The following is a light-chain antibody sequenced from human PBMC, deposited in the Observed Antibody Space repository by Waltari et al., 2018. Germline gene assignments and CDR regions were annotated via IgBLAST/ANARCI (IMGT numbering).Light chain of an antibody. CDR2: AVS. V-gene: IGKV1-39*01. CDR1: QSISPY. J-gene: IGKJ1*01. Sequence: DIQMTQSPSSLSASVGDRVHITCRASQSISPYLNWYQQRLGTAPKLLIYAVSTLHSGVPSRFSGSGSGTDFTLTISSLQPEDFATYYCQQSYKTPLTFGQGTRLEI. CDR3: QQSYKTPLT.